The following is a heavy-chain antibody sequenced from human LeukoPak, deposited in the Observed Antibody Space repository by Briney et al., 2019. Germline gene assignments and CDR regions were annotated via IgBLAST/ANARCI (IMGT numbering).Heavy chain of an antibody. D-gene: IGHD5-18*01. CDR3: AREDGHQWIQLWLRSFFDY. CDR1: GFTFGSHA. Sequence: GSLRLSCAASGFTFGSHAFHWVRQAPGKGLEWVAGISDDGRDKFYAESVKGRFTISRDNSKNTLYLQMNSLRAEDTAVYYCAREDGHQWIQLWLRSFFDYWGQGTLVTVSS. J-gene: IGHJ4*02. V-gene: IGHV3-30*01. CDR2: ISDDGRDK.